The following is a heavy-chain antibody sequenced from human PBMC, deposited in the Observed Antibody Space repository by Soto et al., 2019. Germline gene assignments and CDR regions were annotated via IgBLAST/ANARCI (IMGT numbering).Heavy chain of an antibody. J-gene: IGHJ4*02. CDR2: ISHDGSDK. D-gene: IGHD2-21*01. CDR1: GFPFGDFG. CDR3: ARADCGGQCACDF. Sequence: PGGSLRLSCAASGFPFGDFGMHWLRQAPGKGLEWVAVISHDGSDKFYADSVKARFTISRDNSKNTLYLQMNTLRAEDTAVYYCARADCGGQCACDFWGQGTLVTVSS. V-gene: IGHV3-30*03.